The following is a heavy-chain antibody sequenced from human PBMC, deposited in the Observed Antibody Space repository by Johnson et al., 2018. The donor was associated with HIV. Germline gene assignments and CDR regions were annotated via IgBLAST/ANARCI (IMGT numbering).Heavy chain of an antibody. D-gene: IGHD3-3*01. CDR2: ISWNGGST. CDR3: ARYFGVVIYDAFDI. Sequence: VQLVESGGCVVRPGGSLRLSCAASGLTFDDYGMSWVRQAPGKGLEWVSGISWNGGSTGSADSGKGRFSISRDNAKNSLYLQMNSLRAEDTALYYCARYFGVVIYDAFDIWGQGTMVTVSS. J-gene: IGHJ3*02. CDR1: GLTFDDYG. V-gene: IGHV3-20*04.